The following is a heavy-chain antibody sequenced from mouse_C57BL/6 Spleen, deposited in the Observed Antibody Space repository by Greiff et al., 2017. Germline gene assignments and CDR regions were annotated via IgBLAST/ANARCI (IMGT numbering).Heavy chain of an antibody. CDR3: ASEYGGWYFDV. J-gene: IGHJ1*03. D-gene: IGHD2-10*02. CDR2: IYPGDGDT. Sequence: VQLQQSGAELVKPGASVKISCKASGYAFSSYWMNWVKQRPGRGLEWIGQIYPGDGDTNYNGKFKGKATLTADKSSSPAYMQLSSLTSEDSAVYFCASEYGGWYFDVWGTGTTVTVAS. CDR1: GYAFSSYW. V-gene: IGHV1-80*01.